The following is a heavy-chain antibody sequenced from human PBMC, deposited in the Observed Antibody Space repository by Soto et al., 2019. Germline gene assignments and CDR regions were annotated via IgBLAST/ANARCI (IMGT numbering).Heavy chain of an antibody. CDR3: AKEMLTMIVVVITPFDY. V-gene: IGHV3-23*01. J-gene: IGHJ4*02. D-gene: IGHD3-22*01. CDR2: ISGSGGST. CDR1: GFTFSTYG. Sequence: GGSLRLSCAASGFTFSTYGMSWVRQAPGKGLEWVSGISGSGGSTYYADSVKGRFTISRDNSKNTLYLQMNSLRAEDTAVYYCAKEMLTMIVVVITPFDYWGQGTLVTVSS.